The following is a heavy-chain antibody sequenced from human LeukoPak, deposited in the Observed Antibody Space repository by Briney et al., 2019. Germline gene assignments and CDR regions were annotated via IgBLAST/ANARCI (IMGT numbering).Heavy chain of an antibody. CDR3: AKDRGRGY. CDR1: GFTFSTHS. CDR2: ISGSGGST. Sequence: GGSLRLSCAASGFTFSTHSMYWVRQAPGKGLEWVSAISGSGGSTYYADSVKGRFTISRDNSKNTLYLQMNSLRAEDTAVYYCAKDRGRGYWGQGTLVTVSS. V-gene: IGHV3-23*01. J-gene: IGHJ4*02. D-gene: IGHD2-15*01.